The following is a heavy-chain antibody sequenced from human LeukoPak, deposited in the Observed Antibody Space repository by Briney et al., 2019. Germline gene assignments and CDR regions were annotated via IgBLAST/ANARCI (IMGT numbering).Heavy chain of an antibody. Sequence: GRSLRLSCAASGFTFSSYAMSWVRQAPGKGLEWVSAISGSGGSTYYADSVKGRFTISRDNSKNTLYLQMNSLRAEDTAVYYCAKEGQWLVRGYYFDYWGQGTLVTVSS. CDR2: ISGSGGST. CDR3: AKEGQWLVRGYYFDY. CDR1: GFTFSSYA. V-gene: IGHV3-23*01. J-gene: IGHJ4*02. D-gene: IGHD6-19*01.